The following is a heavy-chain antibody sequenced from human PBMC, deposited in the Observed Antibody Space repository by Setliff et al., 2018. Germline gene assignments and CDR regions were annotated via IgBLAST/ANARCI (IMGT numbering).Heavy chain of an antibody. Sequence: SETLSLTCTVSGVSVSSVNSYWSWIRQPAGEGLEWIGHISYSGGTIYNPSLRSRVAISLDTSKNQFSLRLSSVTAADTAIYYCAKVRGYSHGYYYHYMDVWGKGTTVTVSS. CDR1: GVSVSSVNSY. V-gene: IGHV4-61*10. CDR3: AKVRGYSHGYYYHYMDV. CDR2: ISYSGGT. D-gene: IGHD5-18*01. J-gene: IGHJ6*03.